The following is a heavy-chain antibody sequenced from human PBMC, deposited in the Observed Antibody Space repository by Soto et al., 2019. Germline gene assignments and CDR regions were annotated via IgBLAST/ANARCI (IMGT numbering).Heavy chain of an antibody. D-gene: IGHD3-10*01. Sequence: QVQLVQSGAEVKKPGSSVKVSCKASGDTFNFYTINWVRQAPGLGLEWMGRFNPILSFSNSALKFQGRVTLTADKSTSTAHMVLSSLRSEDTAISYCATSFGSGSRAFDYWGQGALVTVSS. CDR3: ATSFGSGSRAFDY. V-gene: IGHV1-69*02. CDR2: FNPILSFS. CDR1: GDTFNFYT. J-gene: IGHJ4*02.